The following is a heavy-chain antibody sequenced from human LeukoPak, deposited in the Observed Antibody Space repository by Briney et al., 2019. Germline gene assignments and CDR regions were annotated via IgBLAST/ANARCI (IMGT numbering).Heavy chain of an antibody. CDR2: IRSKANSYAT. CDR1: GFTFSGSA. D-gene: IGHD2-2*01. CDR3: ARGGGYHLLSYFDY. J-gene: IGHJ4*02. V-gene: IGHV3-73*01. Sequence: GGSLSLSCAASGFTFSGSAMHWVRQASGKGLEWVGRIRSKANSYATAYAASVKGRFTISRDDSKNTAYLQMNSLRAEDTAVYYCARGGGYHLLSYFDYWGQGTLVTVSS.